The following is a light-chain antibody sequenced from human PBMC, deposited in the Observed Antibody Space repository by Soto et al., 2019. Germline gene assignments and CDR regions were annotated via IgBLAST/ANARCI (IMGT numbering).Light chain of an antibody. CDR1: QSVLYNSNNKNH. CDR2: GAS. J-gene: IGKJ3*01. Sequence: DFVMTQAPDSLAVSLGERATINCKSSQSVLYNSNNKNHLGWFQQKPGHPPKLLIYGASFRPSGVPDRFSGSGSGTDFTLTISNLQPEDFATYYCQQTYTTPFTFGPGTKVDIK. V-gene: IGKV4-1*01. CDR3: QQTYTTPFT.